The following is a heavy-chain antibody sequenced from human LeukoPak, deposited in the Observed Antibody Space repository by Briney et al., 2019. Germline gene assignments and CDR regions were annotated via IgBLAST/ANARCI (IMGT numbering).Heavy chain of an antibody. J-gene: IGHJ4*02. D-gene: IGHD5-18*01. CDR1: GFTFGTYA. V-gene: IGHV3-49*03. Sequence: GGSLRLSCTSSGFTFGTYAVSWFRQAPGKGLEWVAFIRSKTFGGTTEYAASVKGRFTISRDDSKSIAYLQMNSLKTEDTAVYYCTRYSVRTDYWGQGTLVSVSS. CDR3: TRYSVRTDY. CDR2: IRSKTFGGTT.